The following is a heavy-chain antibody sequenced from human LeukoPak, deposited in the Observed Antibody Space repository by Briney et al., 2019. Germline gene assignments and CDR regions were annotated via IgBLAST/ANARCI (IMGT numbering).Heavy chain of an antibody. CDR1: GGTFSSYA. Sequence: SVKVSCKASGGTFSSYAISWVRQALGQGLEWMGRIILILGIANYAQKFQGRVTITADKSTSTAYMELSSLRSEDTAVYYCARSSRYSSWGQGTLVTVSS. V-gene: IGHV1-69*04. D-gene: IGHD6-13*01. CDR3: ARSSRYSS. CDR2: IILILGIA. J-gene: IGHJ4*02.